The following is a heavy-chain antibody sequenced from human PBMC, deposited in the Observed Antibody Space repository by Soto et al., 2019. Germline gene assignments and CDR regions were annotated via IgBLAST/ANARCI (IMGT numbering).Heavy chain of an antibody. J-gene: IGHJ4*02. Sequence: SETLSLTCAVSGYSISSGYYWVLIRHPPGKGLEWIGSIYRSGTTYYNPSLRSRVTISVDMSKNQFSLRLSSVTAADTAVYYCARVAYYDSSGYYYYFDYWGQGTLVTVSS. V-gene: IGHV4-38-2*01. CDR3: ARVAYYDSSGYYYYFDY. D-gene: IGHD3-22*01. CDR1: GYSISSGYY. CDR2: IYRSGTT.